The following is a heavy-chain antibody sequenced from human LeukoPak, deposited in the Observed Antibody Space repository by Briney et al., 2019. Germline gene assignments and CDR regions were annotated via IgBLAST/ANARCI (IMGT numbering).Heavy chain of an antibody. CDR1: GFTVSSSY. Sequence: GGSLRLSCAASGFTVSSSYMSWVRQAPGKGLEYVSVIYSGGNTYYAGSVKGRFTISRDNSKNTVYLQMNSLRAEDTAVYYCARLIAATGRLYFDYWGQGTLVTVAS. D-gene: IGHD6-13*01. J-gene: IGHJ4*02. V-gene: IGHV3-53*01. CDR3: ARLIAATGRLYFDY. CDR2: IYSGGNT.